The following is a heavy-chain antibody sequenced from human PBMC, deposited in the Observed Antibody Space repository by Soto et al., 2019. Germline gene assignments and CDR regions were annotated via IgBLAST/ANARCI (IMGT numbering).Heavy chain of an antibody. Sequence: SETLSLTCTVSGGSISSYYWSWIRQPPEKGLEWIGYIYYSGSTNYNPSLKSRVTISVDTSKNQFSLKLSSVTAADTAVYYCAGPVGTGTTRNYYYGMDVWGQGTTVTVSS. CDR1: GGSISSYY. D-gene: IGHD1-7*01. CDR2: IYYSGST. J-gene: IGHJ6*02. V-gene: IGHV4-59*01. CDR3: AGPVGTGTTRNYYYGMDV.